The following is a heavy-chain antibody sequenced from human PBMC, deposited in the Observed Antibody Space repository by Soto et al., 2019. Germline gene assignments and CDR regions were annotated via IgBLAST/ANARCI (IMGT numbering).Heavy chain of an antibody. Sequence: PGESLKISCKASGYGFTSYWIGWVRQMPGKGLEWMGIIYIDDSDTRYSPSFQGQVTISGDKSIKTAYLHWSSLKASDTAMYYCARRKRTSDAFDIWGQGTMVTVSS. J-gene: IGHJ3*02. CDR2: IYIDDSDT. CDR1: GYGFTSYW. CDR3: ARRKRTSDAFDI. V-gene: IGHV5-51*01. D-gene: IGHD1-1*01.